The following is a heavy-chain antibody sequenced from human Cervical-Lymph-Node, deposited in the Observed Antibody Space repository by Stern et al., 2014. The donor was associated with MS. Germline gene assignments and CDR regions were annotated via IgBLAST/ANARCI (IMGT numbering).Heavy chain of an antibody. CDR2: ISNTGNT. Sequence: QVQLQESGPGLVKPSETLSLTCTVSGGSISDSSWSWIRQPPGKGLEWIGYISNTGNTDYSPSLKSRVTISLDTSKNQFSLSLYSVTAADTAVYYCARDRYWGSYRYLGNWFDPWGQGTLVTVSS. J-gene: IGHJ5*02. CDR1: GGSISDSS. D-gene: IGHD3-16*02. CDR3: ARDRYWGSYRYLGNWFDP. V-gene: IGHV4-59*01.